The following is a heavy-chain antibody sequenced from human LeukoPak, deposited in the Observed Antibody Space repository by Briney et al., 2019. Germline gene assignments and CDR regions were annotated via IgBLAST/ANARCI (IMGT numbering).Heavy chain of an antibody. CDR1: GGTFSSYA. D-gene: IGHD2-2*01. CDR3: ARPGGYCSSTSCPPDY. V-gene: IGHV1-69*05. CDR2: IIPIFGTA. Sequence: GASVKVSCKASGGTFSSYAISWVRQAPGQGLEWMGGIIPIFGTANYAQKFQGRVTITTDESTSTAYMELSSLRSEDTAVYYCARPGGYCSSTSCPPDYWGQGTLVTASS. J-gene: IGHJ4*02.